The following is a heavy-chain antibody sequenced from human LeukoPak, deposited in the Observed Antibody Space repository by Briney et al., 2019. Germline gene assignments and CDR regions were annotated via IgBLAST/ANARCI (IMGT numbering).Heavy chain of an antibody. V-gene: IGHV3-53*01. CDR1: GFTVSRNY. CDR2: IYSGGTT. Sequence: PGGSLRLSCAASGFTVSRNYMSWVRQAPGNGLESVSFIYSGGTTYYADSVKGRFTISRDNSKNTLYLQLNSLKAEDTAVYYCAKGPSIATRPGYFDLWGRGTLVTVS. J-gene: IGHJ2*01. CDR3: AKGPSIATRPGYFDL. D-gene: IGHD6-6*01.